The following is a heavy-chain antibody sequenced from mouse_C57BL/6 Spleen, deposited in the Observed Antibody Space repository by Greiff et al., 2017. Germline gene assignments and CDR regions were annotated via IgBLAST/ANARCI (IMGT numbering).Heavy chain of an antibody. CDR3: ARMYGSSLYYYAMDY. CDR2: IYPGDGDT. CDR1: GYAFSSYW. J-gene: IGHJ4*01. V-gene: IGHV1-80*01. Sequence: VQLQQSGAELVKPGASVKISCKASGYAFSSYWMNWVKQRPGKGLEWIGQIYPGDGDTNYNGKFKGKATLTADKSSSTAYMQLSSLTSEDSAVYFCARMYGSSLYYYAMDYWGQGTSVTVSS. D-gene: IGHD1-1*01.